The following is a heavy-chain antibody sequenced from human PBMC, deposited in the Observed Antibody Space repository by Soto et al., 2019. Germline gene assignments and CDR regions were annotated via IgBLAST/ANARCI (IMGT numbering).Heavy chain of an antibody. D-gene: IGHD3-10*01. Sequence: QVQLVQSGAEVKKPGASVKVSCKASGYTFSNYLLHWVRQAPGQGLEWMGWINAGNGHTKYSQKFQGRVTFTRDTSATTAYIELSSLRSEVTAVYYCASHSYGSGSYYWGQGTLVTVSS. CDR2: INAGNGHT. CDR3: ASHSYGSGSYY. V-gene: IGHV1-3*01. CDR1: GYTFSNYL. J-gene: IGHJ4*02.